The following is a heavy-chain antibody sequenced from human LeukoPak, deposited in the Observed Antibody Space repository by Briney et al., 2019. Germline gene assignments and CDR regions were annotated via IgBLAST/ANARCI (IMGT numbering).Heavy chain of an antibody. CDR1: RDSISGYS. J-gene: IGHJ5*02. Sequence: TSETLSLTCTVSRDSISGYSWSWIRQSPGGGLEWIGYIYYSGDTAYKPSPRSRVTLSVDTSKNQFSLQLRSVTTADTAVYYCVRGPYGASISKWFDPWGQGTQVIVSP. V-gene: IGHV4-59*01. CDR2: IYYSGDT. CDR3: VRGPYGASISKWFDP. D-gene: IGHD4/OR15-4a*01.